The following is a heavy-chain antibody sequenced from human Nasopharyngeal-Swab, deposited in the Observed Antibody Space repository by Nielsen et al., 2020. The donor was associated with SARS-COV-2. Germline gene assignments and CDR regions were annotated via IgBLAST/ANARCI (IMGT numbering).Heavy chain of an antibody. V-gene: IGHV1-69*05. CDR3: ARTLYSSGWSDRRSYYFDY. CDR2: IIPIFGTA. D-gene: IGHD6-19*01. Sequence: SVKVSCKASGGTFSSYAISWVRQAPGQGLEWMGGIIPIFGTANYAQKFQGRVTITTDESTSAAYMELSSLRSEDTAVYYCARTLYSSGWSDRRSYYFDYWGRGTLVTVSS. CDR1: GGTFSSYA. J-gene: IGHJ4*02.